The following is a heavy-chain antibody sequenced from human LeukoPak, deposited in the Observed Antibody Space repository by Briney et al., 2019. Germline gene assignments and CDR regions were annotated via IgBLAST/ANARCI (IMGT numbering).Heavy chain of an antibody. J-gene: IGHJ6*04. V-gene: IGHV4-4*02. Sequence: SETLSLTCAVSGGSISSSNWCIWVRQPPGKGLEWIGEIYRTGSTNYNPPLKSRVTMSVDKSKSQFSLKMSSVTAADTAVYYCARRFGELYPNYYYGMDVWGKGTTVTVSS. CDR2: IYRTGST. CDR1: GGSISSSNW. D-gene: IGHD3-16*01. CDR3: ARRFGELYPNYYYGMDV.